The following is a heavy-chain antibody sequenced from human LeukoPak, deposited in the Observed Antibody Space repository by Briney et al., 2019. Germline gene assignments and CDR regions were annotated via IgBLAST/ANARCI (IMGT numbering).Heavy chain of an antibody. CDR3: ARSRTYYYDSSDYDY. CDR2: IYYSGST. J-gene: IGHJ4*02. D-gene: IGHD3-22*01. V-gene: IGHV4-39*01. Sequence: KTSQTLSLTCTVSGGSISSSSYYWGWIRQPPGKGLEWIGSIYYSGSTYYNPSLKSRVTISVDTSKNQFSLKLRSVTAADTAVYYCARSRTYYYDSSDYDYWGQGTLVTVSS. CDR1: GGSISSSSYY.